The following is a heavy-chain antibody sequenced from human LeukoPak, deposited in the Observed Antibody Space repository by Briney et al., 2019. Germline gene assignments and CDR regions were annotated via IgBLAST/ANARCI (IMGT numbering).Heavy chain of an antibody. CDR3: ARVLGSPYYYDSSAYLDY. J-gene: IGHJ4*02. Sequence: WASVKVSCKASGYTFTGYYMHWVRQAPGQGLEWMGRISAYNGNTNYAQKLQGRVTMTTDTSTSTAYMELRSLRSDDTAVYYCARVLGSPYYYDSSAYLDYWGQGTLVTVSS. CDR1: GYTFTGYY. CDR2: ISAYNGNT. D-gene: IGHD3-22*01. V-gene: IGHV1-18*04.